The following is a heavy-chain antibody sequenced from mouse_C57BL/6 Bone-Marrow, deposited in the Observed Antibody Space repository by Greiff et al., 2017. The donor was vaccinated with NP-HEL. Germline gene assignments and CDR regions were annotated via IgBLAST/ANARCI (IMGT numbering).Heavy chain of an antibody. D-gene: IGHD1-1*01. J-gene: IGHJ1*03. Sequence: EVQLQQSGPELVKPGASVKISCKASGYSFTGYYMNWVKQSPEKSLEWIGEINPSTGGTTYNQKFKAKATLTVDKSSSTAYMQLKRLTSEDSAVYYGGVPDYYGSSPYWYFDGWGTGTTVTVSS. CDR3: GVPDYYGSSPYWYFDG. V-gene: IGHV1-42*01. CDR2: INPSTGGT. CDR1: GYSFTGYY.